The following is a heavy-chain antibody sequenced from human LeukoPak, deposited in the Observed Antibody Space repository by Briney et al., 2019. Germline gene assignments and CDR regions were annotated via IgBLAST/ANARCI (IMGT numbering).Heavy chain of an antibody. J-gene: IGHJ5*02. V-gene: IGHV5-51*01. Sequence: GESLKISCKGSGYSFTSYWIGWVPQMPGKGLGWLGIIYPGDSDTRYSPSSQGQVTITADKSISTAYLQCSSLKASDTVMYYCARQGQYYDFWSGYYWFDPWGQGTLVTVSS. CDR2: IYPGDSDT. CDR1: GYSFTSYW. CDR3: ARQGQYYDFWSGYYWFDP. D-gene: IGHD3-3*01.